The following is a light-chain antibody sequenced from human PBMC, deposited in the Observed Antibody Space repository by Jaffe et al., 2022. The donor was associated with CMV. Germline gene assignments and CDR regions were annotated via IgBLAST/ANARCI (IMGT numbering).Light chain of an antibody. CDR3: QTWVTGSRV. CDR1: TRHHTYA. V-gene: IGLV4-69*02. Sequence: QLVLTQSPSASASLGASVNLTCTLSTRHHTYAIAWHRQRPEKGPRYLMKLNNDGSHIRGDGIPDRFSGSSSGAARYLTISSLQSEDEADYYCQTWVTGSRVFGGGTKLTVL. J-gene: IGLJ3*02. CDR2: LNNDGSH.